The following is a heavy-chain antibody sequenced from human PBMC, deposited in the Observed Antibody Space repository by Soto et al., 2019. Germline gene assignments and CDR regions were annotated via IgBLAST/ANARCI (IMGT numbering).Heavy chain of an antibody. D-gene: IGHD6-19*01. CDR1: GVTFSSFA. V-gene: IGHV3-23*01. Sequence: AGALGLSCASAGVTFSSFALNWIRQAPGKGLEWVSTISHVGGGGSYYADSVKGRFTISRDRSKSTLYLQMNSLRAEDTAVYYCLAGTVYSGQGTLVTVSS. CDR3: LAGTVY. J-gene: IGHJ4*02. CDR2: ISHVGGGGS.